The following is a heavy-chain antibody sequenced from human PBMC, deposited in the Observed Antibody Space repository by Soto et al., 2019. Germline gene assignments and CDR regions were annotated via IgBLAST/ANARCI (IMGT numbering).Heavy chain of an antibody. Sequence: QVQLVQSGAEVKKPGSSVRVSCKASGGTFSNFILTWVRQAPGQGLEWMGRIIPILGTITYAQKFQGRVTITADKSSSTAYMELGSLRSEDTAVYYCARGAYDPPYYDFYMDVWGKGTTVTVSS. J-gene: IGHJ6*03. CDR3: ARGAYDPPYYDFYMDV. V-gene: IGHV1-69*08. D-gene: IGHD5-12*01. CDR2: IIPILGTI. CDR1: GGTFSNFI.